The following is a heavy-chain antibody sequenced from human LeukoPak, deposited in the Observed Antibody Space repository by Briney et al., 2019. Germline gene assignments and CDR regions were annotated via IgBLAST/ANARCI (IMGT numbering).Heavy chain of an antibody. CDR1: GFTFSNAW. V-gene: IGHV3-15*01. CDR2: IKSKTDGGTT. CDR3: TTVPTYYYDSSGYYYEHDY. Sequence: GGSLRLSCAASGFTFSNAWMSWVRQAPGKGLEWVGRIKSKTDGGTTDYAAPVKGRFTISRDDSKNTLYLQMNSLKTEDTAVYYRTTVPTYYYDSSGYYYEHDYWGQGTLVTVSS. J-gene: IGHJ4*02. D-gene: IGHD3-22*01.